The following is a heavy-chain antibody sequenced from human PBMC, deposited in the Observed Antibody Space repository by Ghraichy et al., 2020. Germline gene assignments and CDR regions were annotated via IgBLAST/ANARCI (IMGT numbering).Heavy chain of an antibody. CDR3: SSEGIAIPYCLDV. D-gene: IGHD3-9*01. Sequence: SETLSLTCSVSGASINNYYWTCVRQPAGKGLEWIGRIYVTGSPTYNPSLKSRVTMSVDTSKRQIYLKLRSVTAADTAVYYCSSEGIAIPYCLDVWGPGTTVTVSS. CDR1: GASINNYY. V-gene: IGHV4-4*07. J-gene: IGHJ6*02. CDR2: IYVTGSP.